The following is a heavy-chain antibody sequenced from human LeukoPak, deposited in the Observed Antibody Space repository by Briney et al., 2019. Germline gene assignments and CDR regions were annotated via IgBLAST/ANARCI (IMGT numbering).Heavy chain of an antibody. CDR1: GYTFTGYY. Sequence: ASVKVSCKASGYTFTGYYMHWVRQAPGQGLEWMGWINPNSGGTNYAQKFQGRVTMTRDTSISTAYMELSRLRSDDTAVYYCARSFIAAAANNWFDPWGQGTLVTVSS. CDR2: INPNSGGT. CDR3: ARSFIAAAANNWFDP. J-gene: IGHJ5*02. D-gene: IGHD6-13*01. V-gene: IGHV1-2*02.